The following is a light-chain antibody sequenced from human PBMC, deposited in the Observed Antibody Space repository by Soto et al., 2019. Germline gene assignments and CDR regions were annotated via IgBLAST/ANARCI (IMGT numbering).Light chain of an antibody. CDR1: NSNIGNNF. CDR3: GTWDSSLSAGV. V-gene: IGLV1-51*01. CDR2: DNN. Sequence: QSVLTQPPSVSAAPGQKVTISRSGSNSNIGNNFVSWYQQLPGTAPRLIIYDNNKRPSGIPDRFSGSKSGTSATLGIAGLQTGDEADYYCGTWDSSLSAGVFGTGTKVTVL. J-gene: IGLJ1*01.